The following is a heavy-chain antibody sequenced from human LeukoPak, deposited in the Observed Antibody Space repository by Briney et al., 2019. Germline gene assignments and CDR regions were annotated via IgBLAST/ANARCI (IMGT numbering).Heavy chain of an antibody. J-gene: IGHJ4*02. Sequence: SETLSLTCTVSGGSISSHYWSWIRQPPGKGLEWIGYIYYSGSTNYNPSLKSRVTISVDTSKNQFSLKLSSVTAADTAVYYCAGDVAAAGLDYWGQGTLVTVSS. CDR1: GGSISSHY. D-gene: IGHD6-13*01. CDR2: IYYSGST. V-gene: IGHV4-59*11. CDR3: AGDVAAAGLDY.